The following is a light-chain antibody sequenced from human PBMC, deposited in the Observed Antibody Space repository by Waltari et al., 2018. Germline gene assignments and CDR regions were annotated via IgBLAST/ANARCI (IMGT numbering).Light chain of an antibody. J-gene: IGLJ3*02. CDR3: QSADTSGTYWV. CDR1: ALPTQF. Sequence: SYELTQPPSVSVSPGQTANITCSGDALPTQFVYWYQQKSGPAPLMVIYTDSERPLGIPERFFGSTSGTTVTLTITGVLPEDEADYYCQSADTSGTYWVFGGGTKLTVL. CDR2: TDS. V-gene: IGLV3-25*03.